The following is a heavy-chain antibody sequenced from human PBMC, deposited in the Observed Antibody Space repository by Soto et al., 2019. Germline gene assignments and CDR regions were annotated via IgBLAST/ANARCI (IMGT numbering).Heavy chain of an antibody. D-gene: IGHD6-19*01. CDR2: ISPDGKNQ. V-gene: IGHV3-30*18. CDR1: GFTFSDYG. CDR3: LKPSGWYPDS. Sequence: GSLRFSCVVSGFTFSDYGMHWVRQAPGKGLEWVAVISPDGKNQYYPDSLRGRFTISRDDSKSTLYLQLNSRRAEDTAVYYCLKPSGWYPDSWGQGTQVTVSS. J-gene: IGHJ4*02.